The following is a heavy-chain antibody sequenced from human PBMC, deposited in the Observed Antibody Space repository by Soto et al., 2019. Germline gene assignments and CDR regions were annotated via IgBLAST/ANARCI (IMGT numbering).Heavy chain of an antibody. Sequence: QVQLVQSGAEVKKPGASVKVSCKATGYTFTSHYIHWGRQAPGQGLEWMGAINPSGGSTSYALKFQGRVTMTRDMYTSTVYMDLSSLRSEDTAVYYCARDPGVVASGDYYYYYMDVWGKGTTVTVSS. CDR3: ARDPGVVASGDYYYYYMDV. J-gene: IGHJ6*03. D-gene: IGHD1-26*01. CDR2: INPSGGST. CDR1: GYTFTSHY. V-gene: IGHV1-46*03.